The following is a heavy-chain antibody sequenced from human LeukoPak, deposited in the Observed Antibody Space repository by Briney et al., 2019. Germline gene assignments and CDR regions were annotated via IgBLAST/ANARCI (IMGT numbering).Heavy chain of an antibody. J-gene: IGHJ4*02. V-gene: IGHV3-7*01. CDR3: ASERPSSSWYDY. D-gene: IGHD6-13*01. CDR2: IKQDGIEK. CDR1: GFPFSTYL. Sequence: PGGSLRLSCAASGFPFSTYLMTWVRQAPGKGLEWVANIKQDGIEKYYVDSVRGRFTISRDNARNSLYLQMNSLRADDTAVYYCASERPSSSWYDYWGQGALVTVSS.